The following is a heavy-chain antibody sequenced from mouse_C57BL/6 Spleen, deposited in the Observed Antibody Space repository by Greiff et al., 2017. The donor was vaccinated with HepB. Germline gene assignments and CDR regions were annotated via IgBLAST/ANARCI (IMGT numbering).Heavy chain of an antibody. CDR1: GYTFTDYN. Sequence: VQLQQSGPELVKPGASVKMSCKASGYTFTDYNMHWVKQSHGKSLEWIGYINPNNGGTSYNQKFKGKATLTVNKSSSTAYMELRSLTSEDSAVYYCAREGTTVPSGASYGGQGTLVTVSA. J-gene: IGHJ3*01. D-gene: IGHD1-1*01. CDR2: INPNNGGT. V-gene: IGHV1-22*01. CDR3: AREGTTVPSGASY.